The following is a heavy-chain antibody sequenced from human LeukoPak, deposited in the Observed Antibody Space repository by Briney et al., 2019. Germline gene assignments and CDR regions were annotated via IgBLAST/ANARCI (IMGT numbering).Heavy chain of an antibody. Sequence: ASVKVSYKHCRYSFPTYSMNWLRQAAGQGLEWMVWINPNTGNPTYAPGFTGPFVFSLDTSVSTAYLQISGLKADDTAVYYCARAYQTLGGLSLPDYWGQGTLVSVSS. D-gene: IGHD3-16*02. CDR2: INPNTGNP. CDR1: RYSFPTYS. CDR3: ARAYQTLGGLSLPDY. V-gene: IGHV7-4-1*02. J-gene: IGHJ4*02.